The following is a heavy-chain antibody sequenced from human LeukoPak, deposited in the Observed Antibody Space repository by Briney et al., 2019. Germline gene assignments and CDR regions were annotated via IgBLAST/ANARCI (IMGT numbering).Heavy chain of an antibody. CDR1: GGSFRGYY. Sequence: SETLSLTCAVYGGSFRGYYWSWIRQPPGKGLEWIGEINHSGSTNYNPSLKSRVTISVDTSKNQFSLKLSSVTAADTAVYYCARGPRMVRGVIYYYYYYGMDVWGKGTTVTVSS. CDR2: INHSGST. D-gene: IGHD3-10*01. J-gene: IGHJ6*04. CDR3: ARGPRMVRGVIYYYYYYGMDV. V-gene: IGHV4-34*01.